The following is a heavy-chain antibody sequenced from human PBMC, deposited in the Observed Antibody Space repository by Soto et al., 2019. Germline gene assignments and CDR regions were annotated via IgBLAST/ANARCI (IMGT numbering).Heavy chain of an antibody. J-gene: IGHJ4*02. CDR3: ASQYYDFWSGYYSAPAFDY. Sequence: SETLSLSCAVYGGSFSGYYWSWIRQPPGKGLEWIGEINHSGSTNYNPSLKSRVTISVDTSKNQFSLKLSSVTAADTAVYYCASQYYDFWSGYYSAPAFDYWGQATLVTVSS. CDR2: INHSGST. D-gene: IGHD3-3*01. CDR1: GGSFSGYY. V-gene: IGHV4-34*01.